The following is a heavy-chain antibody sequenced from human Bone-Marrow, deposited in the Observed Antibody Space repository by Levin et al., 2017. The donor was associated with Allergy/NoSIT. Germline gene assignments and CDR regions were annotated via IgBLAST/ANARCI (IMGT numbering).Heavy chain of an antibody. Sequence: PSETLSLTCTVSGGSITTGDYYWSWIRQPPGKGLEWLGHIYHGGKTYYTPSLRGRLTLSVDTSKNEFSLTLNSVTAADTAVYYCARGGDYSNYVPFDPWGQGNLVTVSS. J-gene: IGHJ5*02. D-gene: IGHD4-11*01. CDR1: GGSITTGDYY. CDR2: IYHGGKT. CDR3: ARGGDYSNYVPFDP. V-gene: IGHV4-30-4*01.